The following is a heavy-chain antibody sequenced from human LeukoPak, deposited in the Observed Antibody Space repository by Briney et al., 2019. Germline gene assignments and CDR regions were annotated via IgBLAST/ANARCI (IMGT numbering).Heavy chain of an antibody. D-gene: IGHD6-13*01. V-gene: IGHV1-46*01. CDR2: INPSGGST. CDR3: ARDVFAEYSTHHKFDP. J-gene: IGHJ5*02. Sequence: GASVKVSCKASGYTFTNYYMHWVRQAPGQGLEWMGIINPSGGSTSYAQKFQGRVTMTRDTSISTAYMELSRLRSDDTAVYYCARDVFAEYSTHHKFDPWGQGTLVTVSS. CDR1: GYTFTNYY.